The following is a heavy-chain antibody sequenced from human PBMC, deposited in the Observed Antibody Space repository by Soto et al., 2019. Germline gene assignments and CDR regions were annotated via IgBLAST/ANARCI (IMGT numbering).Heavy chain of an antibody. Sequence: GGSLRLSCAASGFTFSSYAMHWVRQAPGKGLEWVAVISYDGSNKYYADSVKGRFTISRDNSKNTLYLQMNSLRAEDTAVYYCASKYYDFWSGYYIYYYYGMDVWGQGTTVTVSS. J-gene: IGHJ6*02. CDR1: GFTFSSYA. V-gene: IGHV3-30-3*01. CDR2: ISYDGSNK. D-gene: IGHD3-3*01. CDR3: ASKYYDFWSGYYIYYYYGMDV.